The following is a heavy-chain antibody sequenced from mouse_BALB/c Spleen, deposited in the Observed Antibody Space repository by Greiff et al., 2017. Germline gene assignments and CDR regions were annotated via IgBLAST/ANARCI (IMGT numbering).Heavy chain of an antibody. V-gene: IGHV1-14*01. CDR2: INPYNDGT. Sequence: EVQLQESGPELVKPGASVKMSCKASGYTFTSYVMHWVKQKPGQGLEWIGYINPYNDGTKYNEKFKGKATLTSDKSSSTAYMELSSLTSEDSAVYYCARGSSYVEYFDVWGAGTTVTVSS. CDR1: GYTFTSYV. J-gene: IGHJ1*01. CDR3: ARGSSYVEYFDV. D-gene: IGHD1-1*01.